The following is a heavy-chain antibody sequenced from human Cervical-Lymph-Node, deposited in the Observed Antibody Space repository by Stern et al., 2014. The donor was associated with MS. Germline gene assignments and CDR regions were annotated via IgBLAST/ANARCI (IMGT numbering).Heavy chain of an antibody. J-gene: IGHJ4*02. D-gene: IGHD3/OR15-3a*01. V-gene: IGHV3-23*04. CDR3: ARSISWTFDY. CDR1: GFTFSSDA. CDR2: IPGSGGST. Sequence: EDQLVESGGGLVQPGGSLRLSCAASGFTFSSDAMSWVRQAPGKGLEWVSVIPGSGGSTYYADSVQGRFPISRNHSKDTLYLQINRLRAEDTAVYYCARSISWTFDYWGQGALVTVSS.